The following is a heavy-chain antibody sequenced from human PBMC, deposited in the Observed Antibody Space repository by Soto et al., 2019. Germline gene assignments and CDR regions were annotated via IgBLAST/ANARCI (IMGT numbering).Heavy chain of an antibody. CDR2: IKSKTDGRTT. CDR1: GFTISNAW. Sequence: SGGYLRPSCAASGFTISNAWMSWVRQAPGKGQEGAGRIKSKTDGRTTDYAAPVKARFTISRDDSNNTLYLQMNSLKTEDTAVYYCTTEYTYYDILTGYQTNDAFDIWGQGTMVTVSS. V-gene: IGHV3-15*01. D-gene: IGHD3-9*01. CDR3: TTEYTYYDILTGYQTNDAFDI. J-gene: IGHJ3*02.